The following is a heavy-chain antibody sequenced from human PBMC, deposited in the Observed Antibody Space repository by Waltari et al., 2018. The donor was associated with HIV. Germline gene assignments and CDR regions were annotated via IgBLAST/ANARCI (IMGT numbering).Heavy chain of an antibody. CDR3: ARGASGWSPGY. CDR2: ISYYGDNK. CDR1: GFTFCSYG. D-gene: IGHD6-19*01. Sequence: QVQLVESGGGVVQPGRSLRLSCAASGFTFCSYGMHWVRQAPGKGLEWVTVISYYGDNKYYADSVKGRFTISRDNSKNTLYLQMNSLRPEDTAVYYCARGASGWSPGYWGQGTLVTVSS. V-gene: IGHV3-30*03. J-gene: IGHJ4*02.